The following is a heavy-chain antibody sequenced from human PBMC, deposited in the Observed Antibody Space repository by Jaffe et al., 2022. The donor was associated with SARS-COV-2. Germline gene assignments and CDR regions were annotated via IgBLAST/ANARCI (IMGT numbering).Heavy chain of an antibody. J-gene: IGHJ5*02. CDR1: GYTFTSYA. Sequence: QVQLVQSGAEVKKPGASVKVSCKASGYTFTSYAMHWVRQAPGQRLEWMGWINAGNGNTKYSQKFQGRVTITRDTSASTAYMELSSLRSEDTAVYYCARDRGGGSYSRGRSTVPWGFDPWGQGTLVTVSS. D-gene: IGHD1-26*01. CDR2: INAGNGNT. CDR3: ARDRGGGSYSRGRSTVPWGFDP. V-gene: IGHV1-3*01.